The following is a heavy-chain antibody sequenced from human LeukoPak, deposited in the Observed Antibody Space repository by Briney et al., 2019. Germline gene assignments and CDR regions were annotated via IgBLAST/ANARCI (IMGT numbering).Heavy chain of an antibody. D-gene: IGHD2-15*01. CDR2: VYYDGRT. Sequence: GGSLRLSCAAPGFTFSSYSMNWVRQAPGKGLEWVSIVYYDGRTYYADSVKGRFTISRDSSKNTLYLQMNSLRGEDTAVYYCASPGYCSGSICYSGYFQHWGQGTLVIVSS. CDR1: GFTFSSYS. J-gene: IGHJ1*01. CDR3: ASPGYCSGSICYSGYFQH. V-gene: IGHV3-53*01.